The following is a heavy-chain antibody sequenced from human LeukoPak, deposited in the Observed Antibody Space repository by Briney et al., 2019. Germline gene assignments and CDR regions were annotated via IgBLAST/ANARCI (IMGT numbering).Heavy chain of an antibody. CDR3: VRGRYYYDSSGYLDY. CDR2: ISYDGSDK. J-gene: IGHJ4*02. Sequence: GGSLGLSCAASGFTFSDYAMHWVRQAPGKGLEWVALISYDGSDKYYADSVKGRFTISRDNSKNTLYLQMNSLKTEDTTVYYCVRGRYYYDSSGYLDYWGQGTLVTVSS. V-gene: IGHV3-30-3*01. D-gene: IGHD3-22*01. CDR1: GFTFSDYA.